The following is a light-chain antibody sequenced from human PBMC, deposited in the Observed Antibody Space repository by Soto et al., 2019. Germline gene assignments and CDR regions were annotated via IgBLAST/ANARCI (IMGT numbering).Light chain of an antibody. Sequence: DIQMTQSPSTMSASVGDRVTITCRASQNINTYLAWYQQKPGKAPRLLLYDASSLESGVSSRFGGSGSGTEFTLTFSNLQPGDFATDYYHQYISHADITFGGGTKVEIK. CDR1: QNINTY. J-gene: IGKJ4*01. CDR3: HQYISHADIT. CDR2: DAS. V-gene: IGKV1-5*01.